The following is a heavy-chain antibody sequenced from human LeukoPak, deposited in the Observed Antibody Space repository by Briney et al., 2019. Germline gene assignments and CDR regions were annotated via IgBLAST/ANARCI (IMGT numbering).Heavy chain of an antibody. CDR1: GYTFSNYW. Sequence: GGSLRLPCAACGYTFSNYWMSWVRQAPGKGLEWVANIKQDGSEKYYEDPVTGRFTISRDNAKNSLYLQKNSLRAEDTAVYYCARWATSYDFWGQGTLVTVSS. J-gene: IGHJ4*02. D-gene: IGHD3-10*01. V-gene: IGHV3-7*01. CDR2: IKQDGSEK. CDR3: ARWATSYDF.